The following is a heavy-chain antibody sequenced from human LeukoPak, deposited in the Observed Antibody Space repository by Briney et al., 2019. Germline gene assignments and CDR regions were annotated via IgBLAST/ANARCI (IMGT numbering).Heavy chain of an antibody. CDR1: TFTFSRYW. CDR2: INSDAIST. CDR3: ARDGNYYDSSGPADY. D-gene: IGHD3-22*01. Sequence: GVSLRLSCAASTFTFSRYWMHWVRQAPGKGLVGVLRINSDAISTSYADSVKGRFTTSSDNANNTLYLQMNSLRAEDTAVYYCARDGNYYDSSGPADYWGQGTLVTVSS. J-gene: IGHJ4*02. V-gene: IGHV3-74*01.